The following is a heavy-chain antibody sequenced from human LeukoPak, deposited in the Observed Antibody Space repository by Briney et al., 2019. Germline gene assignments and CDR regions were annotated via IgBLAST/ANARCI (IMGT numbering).Heavy chain of an antibody. CDR1: GFTFSRYT. Sequence: GGSLRLSCAGSGFTFSRYTFNWVRQAPGRGLEWVSAISGDSKYIYYTDSVKGRFTISRDNSKNTLYLQMNSLRAEDTAVYYCAKEIGYGDAFDIWGQGTMVTVSS. CDR2: ISGDSKYI. J-gene: IGHJ3*02. CDR3: AKEIGYGDAFDI. V-gene: IGHV3-21*01. D-gene: IGHD5-12*01.